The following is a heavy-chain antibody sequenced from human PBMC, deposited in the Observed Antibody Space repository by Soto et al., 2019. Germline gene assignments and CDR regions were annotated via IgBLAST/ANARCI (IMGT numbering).Heavy chain of an antibody. V-gene: IGHV4-30-4*01. CDR2: IYYSGST. CDR1: GGSISSGDYY. Sequence: SETLSLTCTVSGGSISSGDYYWSWIRQPPGKGLEWIGYIYYSGSTYYNPSLKSRVTISVDTSKNQFSLKLSSVTAADTAVYYCAREVLGTPTVWFDPWGQGTLVTVSS. CDR3: AREVLGTPTVWFDP. D-gene: IGHD3-3*02. J-gene: IGHJ5*02.